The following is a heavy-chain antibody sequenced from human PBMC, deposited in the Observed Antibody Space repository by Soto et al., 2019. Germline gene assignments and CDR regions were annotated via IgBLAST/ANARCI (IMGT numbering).Heavy chain of an antibody. V-gene: IGHV4-61*01. CDR1: GGSVSSGPYH. D-gene: IGHD2-8*01. Sequence: QVQLQESGPGLVKTSETLSLTCTVSGGSVSSGPYHWNWVRQPPGKGLEWIGHISYSGTANYNPSLRGRVIMATDTSMNQFSLRLTSVTAADTAVNYCMRSHGAYWGQGALVTVSP. J-gene: IGHJ4*02. CDR2: ISYSGTA. CDR3: MRSHGAY.